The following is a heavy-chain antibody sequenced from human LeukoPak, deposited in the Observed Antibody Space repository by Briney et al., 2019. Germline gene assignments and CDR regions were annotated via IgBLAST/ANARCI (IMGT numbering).Heavy chain of an antibody. V-gene: IGHV4-39*01. D-gene: IGHD3-10*01. CDR1: GVSISSPNHD. CDR3: ARSLGANTWVGNWFDP. J-gene: IGHJ5*02. Sequence: AETLSLTCSVSGVSISSPNHDWAWTPQPPGQGLEWFVSIYYSRTTYHNLALKSRVTLSVDTSQNQFSLKLSSVTAADTAIYFCARSLGANTWVGNWFDPWGQGTLVTVSP. CDR2: IYYSRTT.